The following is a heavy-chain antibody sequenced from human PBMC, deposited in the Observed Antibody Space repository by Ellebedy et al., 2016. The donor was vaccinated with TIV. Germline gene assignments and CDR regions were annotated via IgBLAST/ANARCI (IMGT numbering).Heavy chain of an antibody. CDR1: GFTFNDYD. D-gene: IGHD6-19*01. CDR3: ARGNRLYSGWSRSYCYFDL. V-gene: IGHV3-30*03. Sequence: LSLTCAVSGFTFNDYDMHWVRQAPDQGLERVAIMSYGGRDEYYADSVKGRFTVSRDDSKNTMYLQLISLRAEDTATYFCARGNRLYSGWSRSYCYFDLWGRGTLVTVSS. J-gene: IGHJ2*01. CDR2: MSYGGRDE.